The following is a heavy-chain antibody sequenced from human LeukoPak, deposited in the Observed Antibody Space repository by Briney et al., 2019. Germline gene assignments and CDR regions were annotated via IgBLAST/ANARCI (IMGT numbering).Heavy chain of an antibody. V-gene: IGHV3-7*01. CDR1: GFTFSTYC. D-gene: IGHD6-6*01. J-gene: IGHJ4*02. CDR3: VSLGYSSSSVRY. CDR2: IKEDGSEK. Sequence: SGGSLRLSCAASGFTFSTYCMSWVRQAPGKGLEWVANIKEDGSEKYYVDSVKGRFTISRDNAKNSLYLQMNSLRAEDTAVYFCVSLGYSSSSVRYWGQGTLVTVSS.